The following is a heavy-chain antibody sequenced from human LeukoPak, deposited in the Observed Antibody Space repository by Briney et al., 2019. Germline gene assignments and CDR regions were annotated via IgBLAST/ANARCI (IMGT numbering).Heavy chain of an antibody. CDR2: ISAYNGNT. D-gene: IGHD3-22*01. CDR1: GYTFTSYG. J-gene: IGHJ4*02. Sequence: VASVKVSCKASGYTFTSYGISWVRQAPGQGLEWMGWISAYNGNTNYAQKLQGRVTMTTDTSTSTAYMELRGLRSDDTAVYYCARVDEDDSSDYWGQGTLVTVSS. CDR3: ARVDEDDSSDY. V-gene: IGHV1-18*01.